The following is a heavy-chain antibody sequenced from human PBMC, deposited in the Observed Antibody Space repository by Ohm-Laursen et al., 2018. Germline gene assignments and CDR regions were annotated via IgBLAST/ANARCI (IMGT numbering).Heavy chain of an antibody. CDR3: ARAGAIMVSFDY. CDR1: GGAISSYY. Sequence: SETLSLTCPVSGGAISSYYWSWIRQPAGKGLEWIGCIYTSGSTNYNPSLKSRVTMSVDTSKNQFSLKLSSVTAADTAVYYCARAGAIMVSFDYWGQGTLVTVSS. V-gene: IGHV4-4*07. CDR2: IYTSGST. J-gene: IGHJ4*02. D-gene: IGHD3/OR15-3a*01.